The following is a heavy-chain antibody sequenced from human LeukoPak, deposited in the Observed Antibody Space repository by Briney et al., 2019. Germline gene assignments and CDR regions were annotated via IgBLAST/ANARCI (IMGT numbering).Heavy chain of an antibody. Sequence: PSETLSLTCAVSGYSISSGYYWGWSRQPPGKGLEWIGSIYHSGSTYYNPSLKSRVTISVDTSKNQFSLKLSSVPAADTAVYCCARDYSNSNWFDPWGQGTLVTVSS. D-gene: IGHD4-11*01. CDR2: IYHSGST. J-gene: IGHJ5*02. CDR1: GYSISSGYY. V-gene: IGHV4-38-2*01. CDR3: ARDYSNSNWFDP.